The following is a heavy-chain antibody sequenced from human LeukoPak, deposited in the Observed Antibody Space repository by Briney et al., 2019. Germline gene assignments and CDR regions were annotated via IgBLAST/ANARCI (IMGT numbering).Heavy chain of an antibody. CDR3: AKEGYYDSSGYY. V-gene: IGHV3-23*01. Sequence: GGSLRLSCVASVLTFSLYAMAWVRQAPGKGLEWVSAISGSGGSTYYADSVKGRFTIARDNSKNTLYLQMNSLRAEDTAVYYCAKEGYYDSSGYYWGQGTLVTVSS. D-gene: IGHD3-22*01. CDR2: ISGSGGST. CDR1: VLTFSLYA. J-gene: IGHJ4*02.